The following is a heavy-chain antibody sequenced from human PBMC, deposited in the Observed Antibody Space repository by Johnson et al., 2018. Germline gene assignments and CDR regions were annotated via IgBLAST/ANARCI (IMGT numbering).Heavy chain of an antibody. J-gene: IGHJ6*02. Sequence: MHWVRQATGKGLEWVSALGTAGDTYYPGSVKGRFTISRENAKNSLYLQMNSLRAGDTAVYYCARGEEIVVVPAAIGRGYYGMDVWGQGTTVTVSS. CDR3: ARGEEIVVVPAAIGRGYYGMDV. CDR2: LGTAGDT. D-gene: IGHD2-2*02. V-gene: IGHV3-13*01.